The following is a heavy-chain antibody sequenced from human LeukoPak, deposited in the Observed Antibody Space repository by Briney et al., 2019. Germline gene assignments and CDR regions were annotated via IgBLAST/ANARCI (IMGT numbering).Heavy chain of an antibody. CDR3: ARVDSSLTYFDY. CDR2: IYDGGST. V-gene: IGHV4-61*01. J-gene: IGHJ4*02. D-gene: IGHD6-13*01. CDR1: GGSVSSGSYY. Sequence: PSETLSLTCTVSGGSVSSGSYYWSWIRQPPGKGLEWIGYIYDGGSTNYNPSLKSRVTISVDTSKNQFSLKLSSVTAADTAVYYCARVDSSLTYFDYWGQGTLVTVSS.